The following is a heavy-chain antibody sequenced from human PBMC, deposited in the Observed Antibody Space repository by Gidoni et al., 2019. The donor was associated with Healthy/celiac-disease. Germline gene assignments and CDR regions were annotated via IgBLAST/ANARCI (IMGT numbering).Heavy chain of an antibody. V-gene: IGHV3-23*01. J-gene: IGHJ4*02. Sequence: EVQLLESGGGLVQPGGSMRLSCAASGFTFSSYAMSWVRQAPEKGLEWGSAIGGRGGSTYYADSVEGRFTISRDNSKNTLYLQMNSLRAEGTAVYYCAKGVTWFGEWVGPSDYWGQGTLVTVSS. D-gene: IGHD3-10*01. CDR1: GFTFSSYA. CDR3: AKGVTWFGEWVGPSDY. CDR2: IGGRGGST.